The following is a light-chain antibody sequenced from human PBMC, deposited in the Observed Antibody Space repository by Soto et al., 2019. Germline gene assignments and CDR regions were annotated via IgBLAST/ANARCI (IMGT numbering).Light chain of an antibody. V-gene: IGLV2-14*02. J-gene: IGLJ1*01. CDR1: SSDVATYNL. CDR3: SSYTSSSSYV. CDR2: EVT. Sequence: QSALTQPASVSGPPGQSITISCTGTSSDVATYNLVSWYQQRPGTAPQLIIYEVTKRPSGVSTRFSGSQSGNTASLTISGLQADDEADYYCSSYTSSSSYVFGTGTKLTVL.